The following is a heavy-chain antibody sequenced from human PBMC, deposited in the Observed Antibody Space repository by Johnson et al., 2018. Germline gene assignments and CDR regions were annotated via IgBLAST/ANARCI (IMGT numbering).Heavy chain of an antibody. V-gene: IGHV3-21*01. CDR2: ISTTSHYI. J-gene: IGHJ6*03. CDR3: ARRKDGYDFGYYLDV. CDR1: GFTFSAYR. D-gene: IGHD5-24*01. Sequence: VQLVESGGGLVKPGGSLRLSCAASGFTFSAYRMSWVSQAPGKGLEWVSSISTTSHYIYYVDSVKGRFTISRDNPRDSLYLQMDNLRAEDTAVYYCARRKDGYDFGYYLDVWGKGTTVTVSS.